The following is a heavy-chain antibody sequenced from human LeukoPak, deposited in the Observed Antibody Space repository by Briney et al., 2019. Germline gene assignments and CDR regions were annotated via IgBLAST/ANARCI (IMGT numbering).Heavy chain of an antibody. V-gene: IGHV4-59*08. Sequence: PSEXLSLTCTVSGGSISSYYWSWIRQPPGKGLEWIGYIYYSGSTNYNPSLKSRVTISVDTSKNQFSLKLSSVTAADTAVYYCARRPPYGSRSWGSYYFDYWGQGTLVTVSS. J-gene: IGHJ4*02. CDR1: GGSISSYY. CDR2: IYYSGST. D-gene: IGHD3-10*01. CDR3: ARRPPYGSRSWGSYYFDY.